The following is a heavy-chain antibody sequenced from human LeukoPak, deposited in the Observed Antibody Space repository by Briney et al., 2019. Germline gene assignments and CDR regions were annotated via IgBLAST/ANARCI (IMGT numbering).Heavy chain of an antibody. Sequence: GGSLRLSCAASGFTFSSYAMSWVRQAPGKGLEWVSAISGSGGSTYYADSVNGRFTISRDNSKNTLYLQMNSLRAEDTAVYYCAKDLRGGSSAYYFDYWGQGTLVTVSS. D-gene: IGHD6-6*01. J-gene: IGHJ4*02. CDR1: GFTFSSYA. CDR2: ISGSGGST. CDR3: AKDLRGGSSAYYFDY. V-gene: IGHV3-23*01.